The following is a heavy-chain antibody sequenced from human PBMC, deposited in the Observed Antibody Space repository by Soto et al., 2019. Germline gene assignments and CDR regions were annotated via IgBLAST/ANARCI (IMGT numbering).Heavy chain of an antibody. Sequence: PSETLSLTCTVSGGSISSYYWSWIRQPPGKGLEWIGYIYYSGSTNYNPSLKSRVTISVDTSKNQFSLKLSSVTAADTAVYYCARHLAANFAFWGQGTLVIVSS. V-gene: IGHV4-59*08. CDR3: ARHLAANFAF. J-gene: IGHJ4*02. D-gene: IGHD2-15*01. CDR1: GGSISSYY. CDR2: IYYSGST.